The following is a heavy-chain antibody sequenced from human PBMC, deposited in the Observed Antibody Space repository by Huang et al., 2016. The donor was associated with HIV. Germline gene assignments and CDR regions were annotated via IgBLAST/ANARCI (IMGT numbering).Heavy chain of an antibody. V-gene: IGHV4-59*01. CDR3: ARAFPSGALDY. CDR1: GASLNKFY. CDR2: LSYTGST. Sequence: QVRLQESGPGLVRPSETLSPTCNVSGASLNKFYWNWRRQSPGKGLEWIGYLSYTGSTTDNPPLKSRVHIVQDTSKNQCSLKLTSVTAADTAVYYCARAFPSGALDYWGQGTLVTVSS. J-gene: IGHJ4*02.